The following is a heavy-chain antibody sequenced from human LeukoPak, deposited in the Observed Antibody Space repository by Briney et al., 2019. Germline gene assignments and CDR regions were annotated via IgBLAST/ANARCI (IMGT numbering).Heavy chain of an antibody. Sequence: GGSLRLSCEAFEFTFRNYEINWVRQAPGQGREWRSYISSSGGDIYYSDSVRGRFTISRDNGKKSGFLQMDSLRAEGTAVYYCVRVMIYYMDVWGRGTTVTVSS. J-gene: IGHJ6*03. CDR3: VRVMIYYMDV. CDR2: ISSSGGDI. CDR1: EFTFRNYE. V-gene: IGHV3-48*03. D-gene: IGHD3/OR15-3a*01.